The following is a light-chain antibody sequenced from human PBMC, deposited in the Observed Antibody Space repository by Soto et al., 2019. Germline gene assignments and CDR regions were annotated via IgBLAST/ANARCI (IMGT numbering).Light chain of an antibody. CDR2: EVS. Sequence: QSVLTQPPSASGSPGQSVTISCTGTSSDVGGYNYVSWYQQYAGKAPKLMISEVSKRPSGVPDRFSGSKSGNTASLTVSGLQAEDEADYYCASYAGTHVVFGGGTKVTVL. CDR3: ASYAGTHVV. V-gene: IGLV2-8*01. CDR1: SSDVGGYNY. J-gene: IGLJ2*01.